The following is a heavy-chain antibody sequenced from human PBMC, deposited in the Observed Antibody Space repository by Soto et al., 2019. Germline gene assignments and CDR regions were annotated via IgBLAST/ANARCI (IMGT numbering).Heavy chain of an antibody. V-gene: IGHV2-5*02. CDR1: GLSLISSGVG. Sequence: SGPTLVNPTQTLTLTCTFSGLSLISSGVGVGWIRQPPGKALEWLALIYWDDDKRYSPSLQSRLTXTKDTSKNQVFLTMTNMDPVDTATYYCAHTKGYCSSTKCKDAKGGFDYWGQGTLVTVSS. CDR3: AHTKGYCSSTKCKDAKGGFDY. D-gene: IGHD2-2*01. CDR2: IYWDDDK. J-gene: IGHJ4*02.